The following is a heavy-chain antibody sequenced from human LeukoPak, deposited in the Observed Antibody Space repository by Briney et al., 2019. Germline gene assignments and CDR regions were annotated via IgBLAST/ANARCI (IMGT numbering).Heavy chain of an antibody. J-gene: IGHJ4*02. CDR2: ISGTSTDI. V-gene: IGHV3-21*01. CDR1: ASPLSSYS. Sequence: GGSLRLSCAVSASPLSSYSLNWVRQAPGRGLEWVSSISGTSTDIHYADSVRGRFTISRDNVKPSLYLELNSLRGDDTAVYYCAAYYYGSKSRALEHWGQGILVTVSS. CDR3: AAYYYGSKSRALEH. D-gene: IGHD3-10*01.